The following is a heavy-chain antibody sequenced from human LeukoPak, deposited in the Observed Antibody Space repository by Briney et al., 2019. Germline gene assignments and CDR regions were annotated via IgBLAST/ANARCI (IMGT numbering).Heavy chain of an antibody. CDR3: ARGRSSYIGVDY. CDR1: GGSFSGYY. V-gene: IGHV4-34*01. D-gene: IGHD5-18*01. Sequence: SETLSLTCAVYGGSFSGYYWIWIRQPPGKGLEWIGEINHSGSTNYNTSLKSLVTISLDTSKNQFSLKLSSVTPADTAVYNCARGRSSYIGVDYWGQGTLVTVSS. J-gene: IGHJ4*02. CDR2: INHSGST.